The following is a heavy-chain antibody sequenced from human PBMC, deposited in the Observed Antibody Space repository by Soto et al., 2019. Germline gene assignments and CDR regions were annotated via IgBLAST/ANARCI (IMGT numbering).Heavy chain of an antibody. V-gene: IGHV6-1*01. D-gene: IGHD1-7*01. Sequence: PSPPLSLTCAISGDSVSSNSASWNWIRQSPSRDLEWLGRTYYRSRWYNDYAVSAKSRITVNPDTSKNQFSLHLNSVTPEDTAVYYCAGTTSLQWYYMDVWDKGTTVTVSS. CDR1: GDSVSSNSAS. J-gene: IGHJ6*03. CDR2: TYYRSRWYN. CDR3: AGTTSLQWYYMDV.